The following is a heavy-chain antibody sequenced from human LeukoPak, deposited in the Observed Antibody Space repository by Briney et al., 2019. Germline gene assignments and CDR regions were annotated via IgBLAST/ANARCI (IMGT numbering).Heavy chain of an antibody. CDR2: ISYDGSNK. V-gene: IGHV3-30*18. Sequence: GRSLSLSCAASGFTFRNYGMHWVRQAPGKGLERVAVISYDGSNKYYADSVKGRFTISRDNSKNTLYLQMNSLRAEDTAVYYCAKDGRFSTTTSDYWGQGTLVTVSS. D-gene: IGHD3-3*01. J-gene: IGHJ4*02. CDR1: GFTFRNYG. CDR3: AKDGRFSTTTSDY.